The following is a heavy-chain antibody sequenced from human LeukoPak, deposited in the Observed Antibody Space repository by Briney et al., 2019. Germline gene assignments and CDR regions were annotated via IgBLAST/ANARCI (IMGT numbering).Heavy chain of an antibody. CDR3: ARSYCSSSCYAVGAFDI. V-gene: IGHV4-39*01. Sequence: SETLSLTCTVSGGSISSSTHYWGWIRQPPGKGLEWMGSIHYSGSTYFNPSLKSRVTISVDMSKNQFSLRLSSVTAADTAVYYCARSYCSSSCYAVGAFDIWGQGTVVTVSS. D-gene: IGHD2-2*01. CDR2: IHYSGST. J-gene: IGHJ3*02. CDR1: GGSISSSTHY.